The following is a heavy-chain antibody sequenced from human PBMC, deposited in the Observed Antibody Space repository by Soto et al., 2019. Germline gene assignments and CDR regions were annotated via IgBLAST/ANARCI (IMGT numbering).Heavy chain of an antibody. V-gene: IGHV3-30-3*01. J-gene: IGHJ4*02. CDR2: ISYDGSNK. D-gene: IGHD5-12*01. CDR1: GFTFSSYA. Sequence: PGGSLRLSCAASGFTFSSYAMHWVRQAPGKGLEWVAVISYDGSNKYYADSVKGRFTISRDNSKNTLYLQMNSLRAEDTAVYYCARDLNWVVATIAYYFDYWGQGTLVTVSS. CDR3: ARDLNWVVATIAYYFDY.